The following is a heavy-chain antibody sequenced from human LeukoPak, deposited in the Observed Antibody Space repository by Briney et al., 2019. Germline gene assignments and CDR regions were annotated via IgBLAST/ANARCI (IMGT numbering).Heavy chain of an antibody. J-gene: IGHJ5*02. CDR2: ISSSSSYI. CDR3: ARDWASVAAKNNWFDP. V-gene: IGHV3-21*01. CDR1: GFTFSSYS. D-gene: IGHD2-15*01. Sequence: GGSLRLSCAASGFTFSSYSMNWVRQAPGKGLEWVSSISSSSSYIYYADSVKGRFTISRDNAKSSLYLQMNSLRAEDTAVYYCARDWASVAAKNNWFDPWGQGTLVTVSS.